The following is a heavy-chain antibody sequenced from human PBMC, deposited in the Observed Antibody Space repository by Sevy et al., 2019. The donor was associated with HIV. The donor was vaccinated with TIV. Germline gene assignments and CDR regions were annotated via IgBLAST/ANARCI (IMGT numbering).Heavy chain of an antibody. CDR1: GFTFSTYW. D-gene: IGHD5-12*01. CDR2: IKEDGSAK. V-gene: IGHV3-7*01. J-gene: IGHJ1*01. Sequence: GGSLRLSCAASGFTFSTYWMTWVRQAPGQGLEWVAKIKEDGSAKYYVDSVKGRFTISRDNAKNSLYLQVNNLGADDTAVNYCARGSPGYGGYAHWGQGTLVTVSS. CDR3: ARGSPGYGGYAH.